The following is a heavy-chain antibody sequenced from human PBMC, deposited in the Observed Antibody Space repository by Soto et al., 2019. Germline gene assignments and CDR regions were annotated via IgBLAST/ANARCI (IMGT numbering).Heavy chain of an antibody. CDR3: AKDREGAAAGPTAFDY. Sequence: QVQLVESGGGVVQPGRSLRLSCAASGFTFSSYGMHWVRQAPGKGLEWVAVISYDGSNKYYADSVKGRFTISRDNSKNTLYLQMNSLRAEDTAVYYCAKDREGAAAGPTAFDYCGQGTLVTVSS. V-gene: IGHV3-30*18. CDR2: ISYDGSNK. CDR1: GFTFSSYG. D-gene: IGHD6-13*01. J-gene: IGHJ4*02.